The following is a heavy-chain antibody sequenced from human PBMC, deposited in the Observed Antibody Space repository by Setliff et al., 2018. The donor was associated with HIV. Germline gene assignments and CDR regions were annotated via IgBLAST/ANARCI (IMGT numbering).Heavy chain of an antibody. D-gene: IGHD6-13*01. CDR2: IYSGGST. V-gene: IGHV3-66*01. Sequence: GGSLRLSCAASGFTFSDYYMSWVRQAPGKGLEWVSVIYSGGSTYYADSVKGRFTISRDNAKNTLHLQMNSLRAEDTAVYYCVRGLAAAGGYAMDVWGQGTTVTVSS. CDR3: VRGLAAAGGYAMDV. CDR1: GFTFSDYY. J-gene: IGHJ6*02.